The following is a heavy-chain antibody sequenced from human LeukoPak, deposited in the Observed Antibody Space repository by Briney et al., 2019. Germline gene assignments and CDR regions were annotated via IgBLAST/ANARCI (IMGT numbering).Heavy chain of an antibody. CDR2: IDPDTGDT. Sequence: ASVKVSCKPSGYTFIDHYLHWVRQAPGQGLESLGWIDPDTGDTNYPQKFQGRLTMTRDTSSSTAYMELNGLRSDDPAVYYCARAGHNSNSGGYDFWGLGTLVTVSS. J-gene: IGHJ4*02. CDR3: ARAGHNSNSGGYDF. CDR1: GYTFIDHY. V-gene: IGHV1-2*02. D-gene: IGHD3-22*01.